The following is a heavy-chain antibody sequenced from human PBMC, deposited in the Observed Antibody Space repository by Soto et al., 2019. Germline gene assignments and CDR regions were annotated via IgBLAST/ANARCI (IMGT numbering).Heavy chain of an antibody. CDR3: SRAKYYGTLGDVDY. CDR1: GFTFSSYS. Sequence: EVQLVESGGGLVEPGGSLSFSCAASGFTFSSYSMNWVRQPRGKGQEWVSYISSSSSTIYYADSVKGRFNMSSVNARTSLYLQINSLTAEDTAVYYCSRAKYYGTLGDVDYRGQGTLVTVSS. D-gene: IGHD3-10*01. CDR2: ISSSSSTI. V-gene: IGHV3-48*01. J-gene: IGHJ4*02.